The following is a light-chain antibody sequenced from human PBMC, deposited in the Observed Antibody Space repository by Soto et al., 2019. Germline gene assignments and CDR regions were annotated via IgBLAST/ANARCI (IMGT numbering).Light chain of an antibody. V-gene: IGKV3-15*01. Sequence: EIVLTQSPGTLSLSAGEGATLSCRASESVSGNLAWYQQRPGQAPRLLIFGASTRAIGIPARFRGSGSGTEFTLTISSLQSEDFAVYYCQQYNNWPRTFGQGTKVEI. J-gene: IGKJ1*01. CDR1: ESVSGN. CDR2: GAS. CDR3: QQYNNWPRT.